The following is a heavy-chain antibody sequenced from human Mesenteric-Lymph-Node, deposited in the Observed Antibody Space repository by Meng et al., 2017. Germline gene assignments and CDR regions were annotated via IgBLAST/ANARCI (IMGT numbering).Heavy chain of an antibody. CDR1: GFTFSTYE. CDR3: ARAGYNDVGSAYCCPFDN. V-gene: IGHV3-48*03. D-gene: IGHD3-22*01. Sequence: GESLKISCAASGFTFSTYEVTWVRQAPGQGLEWLSYISTSGSTIYYADSVKDRFTISRDNAKNSLYLQMNSLRAEDTAVYYCARAGYNDVGSAYCCPFDNWGQGTLVTVSS. CDR2: ISTSGSTI. J-gene: IGHJ4*02.